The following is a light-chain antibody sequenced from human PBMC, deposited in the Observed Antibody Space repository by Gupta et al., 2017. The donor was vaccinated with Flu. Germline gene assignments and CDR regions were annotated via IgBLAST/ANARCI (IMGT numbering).Light chain of an antibody. J-gene: IGKJ2*01. V-gene: IGKV4-1*01. CDR2: WAS. CDR1: RTVLYSSNNKNY. Sequence: DIVMTQSPDSLAVSLGERATINCKSSRTVLYSSNNKNYLAWYQQRPGQPPKLLIYWASTRESGVPDRFIASGSGTDFTLTISSLQADDVAVYYCQQDLDTPFTFGQGTKLEIK. CDR3: QQDLDTPFT.